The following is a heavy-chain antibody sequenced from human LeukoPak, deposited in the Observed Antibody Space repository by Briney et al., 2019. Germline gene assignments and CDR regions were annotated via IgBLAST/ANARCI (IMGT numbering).Heavy chain of an antibody. CDR1: GGSISSGSYY. D-gene: IGHD2-15*01. J-gene: IGHJ3*02. V-gene: IGHV4-61*02. CDR3: ARVRPVVVSLHAFDI. CDR2: IYTSGST. Sequence: SETLSLTCTVSGGSISSGSYYWSWIRQPAGKGLEWIGRIYTSGSTNYNPSLKSRVTISVDTSTNQFSLKLSSVTAADTAVYYCARVRPVVVSLHAFDIWGQGTMVTVSS.